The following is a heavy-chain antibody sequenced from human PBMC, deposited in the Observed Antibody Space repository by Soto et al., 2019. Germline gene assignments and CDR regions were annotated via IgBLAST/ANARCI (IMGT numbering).Heavy chain of an antibody. J-gene: IGHJ5*02. CDR1: GGTFSSYT. CDR2: IIPILGIA. D-gene: IGHD1-1*01. V-gene: IGHV1-69*02. Sequence: QVQLVQSGAAVTKPGSSVKVSCKASGGTFSSYTISWVRQAPGQGLEWMGRIIPILGIANYAQKFQGRVTITADKSTITASMELSSLRSEDTAVYYCARGTTHGFTWGQGTLVTVSS. CDR3: ARGTTHGFT.